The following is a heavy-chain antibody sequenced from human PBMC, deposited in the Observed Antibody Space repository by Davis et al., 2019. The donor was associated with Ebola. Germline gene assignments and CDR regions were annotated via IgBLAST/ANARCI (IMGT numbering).Heavy chain of an antibody. CDR1: GFTFRNFA. CDR3: AKVGSSSNY. V-gene: IGHV3-23*01. CDR2: ISGSGNSA. J-gene: IGHJ4*02. D-gene: IGHD6-6*01. Sequence: GESLKISCAASGFTFRNFAMSWVRQAPGKGLEWVSSISGSGNSAYYADSVKGRSTISRDNSKNTLYLQMNSLRAEDTAVYYCAKVGSSSNYWGQGTLVTVSS.